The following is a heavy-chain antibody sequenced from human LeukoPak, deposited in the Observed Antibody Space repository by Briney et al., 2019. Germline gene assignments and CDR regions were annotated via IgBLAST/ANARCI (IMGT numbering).Heavy chain of an antibody. CDR2: IYYSGTT. CDR1: GRTISSGGYY. J-gene: IGHJ4*02. CDR3: AREWDY. Sequence: SQTLSLTCTVSGRTISSGGYYWSWIRHHLGKGLEWIGYIYYSGTTYYNPSLKSRVTISVDTSENQFSLKLSSVTAADTAVYYCAREWDYWGQGTLVTVSS. V-gene: IGHV4-31*03.